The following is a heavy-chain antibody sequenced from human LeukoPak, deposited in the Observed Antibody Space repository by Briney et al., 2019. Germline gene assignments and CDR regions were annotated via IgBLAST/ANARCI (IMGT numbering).Heavy chain of an antibody. CDR1: GFTFSSFW. V-gene: IGHV3-7*03. CDR2: IEGGGSEK. J-gene: IGHJ4*02. CDR3: AGGSGWLIDY. Sequence: GVSLRLSCAASGFTFSSFWMNWVRHTPGKGLEWVANIEGGGSEKNYMDSVKGRFTISRDNAKKSLHLQMNSLRAEDTGVYYCAGGSGWLIDYWGQGTLVTVSS. D-gene: IGHD6-19*01.